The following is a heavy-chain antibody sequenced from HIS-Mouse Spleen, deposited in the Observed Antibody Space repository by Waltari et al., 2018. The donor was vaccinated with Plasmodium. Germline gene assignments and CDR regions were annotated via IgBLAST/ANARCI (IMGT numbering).Heavy chain of an antibody. J-gene: IGHJ4*02. V-gene: IGHV3-23*01. D-gene: IGHD6-19*01. CDR3: AKDRVGAVAALFDY. CDR1: GFTFSSYA. CDR2: INGVCGST. Sequence: EVQLLESGGGLVQPGGSLRLSCAASGFTFSSYAMGWVRQAPGRGVRLVSGINGVCGSTNYADSGKGRFTISRDNDKNTLYLKVNSLRGEDTAVYYCAKDRVGAVAALFDYWGQGTLVTVSS.